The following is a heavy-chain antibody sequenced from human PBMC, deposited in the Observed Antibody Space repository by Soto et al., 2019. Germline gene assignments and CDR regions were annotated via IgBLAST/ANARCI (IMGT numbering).Heavy chain of an antibody. CDR2: ISGSGGKT. Sequence: EVKVLESGGGLVQPGGSLRLSCAASGFTFDTYALNWVRQAPGKGLEWVSSISGSGGKTYYADSVKGRFTISRDNLKNTVYLQLNSLSGEDTALYYCAKDRGGFAGGWEYFDYWGQGALVTVSS. J-gene: IGHJ4*02. D-gene: IGHD6-19*01. CDR3: AKDRGGFAGGWEYFDY. V-gene: IGHV3-23*01. CDR1: GFTFDTYA.